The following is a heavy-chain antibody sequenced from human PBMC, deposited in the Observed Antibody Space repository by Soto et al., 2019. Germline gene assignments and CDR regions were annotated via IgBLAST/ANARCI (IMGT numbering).Heavy chain of an antibody. Sequence: GGSLRLSCAASGFNFGNHWMHWARQRPAEGLVWVSRITSDGKSKAYAESVKGRFAISRDNAKNTLYLQMNGLTAEDTAVYYCARESGDWPLNWFDPWGQGTLVTVSS. CDR1: GFNFGNHW. J-gene: IGHJ5*02. CDR3: ARESGDWPLNWFDP. V-gene: IGHV3-74*01. CDR2: ITSDGKSK. D-gene: IGHD2-21*02.